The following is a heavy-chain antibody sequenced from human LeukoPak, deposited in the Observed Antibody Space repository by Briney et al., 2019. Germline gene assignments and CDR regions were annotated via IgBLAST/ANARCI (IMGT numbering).Heavy chain of an antibody. CDR3: ARDSSSCYLDY. CDR2: IYTGGTT. D-gene: IGHD6-6*01. V-gene: IGHV3-66*01. CDR1: GFTVTRKH. Sequence: PGGSLRLSCAASGFTVTRKHMNWVRQAPGKGLEWVSIIYTGGTTHYADSLKDRFTISRDDSINTLYLQMNSLRAEDTAVYYCARDSSSCYLDYWGQGTLVTVSS. J-gene: IGHJ4*02.